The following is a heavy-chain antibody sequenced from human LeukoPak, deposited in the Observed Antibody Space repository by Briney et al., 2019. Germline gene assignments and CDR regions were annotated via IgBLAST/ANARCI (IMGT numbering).Heavy chain of an antibody. J-gene: IGHJ6*02. Sequence: GGSLRLSCAASGFTFSSYAMHWVRQAPGKGLEWVAVISYDGINKYYADSVKGRFTISRDNSKNTLYVQMNSLRAEDTAVYYCARDIQQLADYYYGMDVWGQGTTVTVSS. D-gene: IGHD6-13*01. CDR2: ISYDGINK. CDR1: GFTFSSYA. CDR3: ARDIQQLADYYYGMDV. V-gene: IGHV3-30*04.